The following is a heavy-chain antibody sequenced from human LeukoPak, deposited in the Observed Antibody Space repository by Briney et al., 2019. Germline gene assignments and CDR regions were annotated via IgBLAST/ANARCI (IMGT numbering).Heavy chain of an antibody. Sequence: PGGSLRLSCTASGFTFSSYTMNWVRQAPGKGLGWVSYISSSGSTTYYADSVKGRFTVSRDNAKNSLYLQMNSLRVEDTAVYYCARDWQYWGQGTQVTVSS. CDR2: ISSSGSTT. CDR3: ARDWQY. CDR1: GFTFSSYT. J-gene: IGHJ4*02. V-gene: IGHV3-48*01.